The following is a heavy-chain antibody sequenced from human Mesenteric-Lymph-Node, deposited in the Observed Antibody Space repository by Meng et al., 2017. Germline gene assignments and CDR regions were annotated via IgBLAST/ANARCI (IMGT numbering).Heavy chain of an antibody. CDR2: INSDGSVT. V-gene: IGHV3-74*01. J-gene: IGHJ4*02. Sequence: GGSLRLSCVASGFTFSSYWMHWLRHAPGKGLVWVSRINSDGSVTNYADPVKGRFTISRDNAQNTLYLQMNSLSAEDTAVYYCTRSGPNYFDSWGQGTVVTVSS. CDR1: GFTFSSYW. D-gene: IGHD2-15*01. CDR3: TRSGPNYFDS.